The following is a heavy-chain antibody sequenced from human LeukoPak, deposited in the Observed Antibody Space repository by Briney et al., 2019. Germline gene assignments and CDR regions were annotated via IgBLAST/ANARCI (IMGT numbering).Heavy chain of an antibody. V-gene: IGHV4-59*08. CDR1: GGSISSNY. Sequence: PSETLSLTCTVSGGSISSNYWSWIRRPPGKGLEWIGFIYYTGSTNYNPSLKSRVTISVDTSKNQFSLKLSSVTAADTAVYYCARHPYCGGDCYWDAFDIWGQGTMVTVSS. CDR3: ARHPYCGGDCYWDAFDI. CDR2: IYYTGST. J-gene: IGHJ3*02. D-gene: IGHD2-21*02.